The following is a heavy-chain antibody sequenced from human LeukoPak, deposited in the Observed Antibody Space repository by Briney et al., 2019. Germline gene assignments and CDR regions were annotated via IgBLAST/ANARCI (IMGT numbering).Heavy chain of an antibody. Sequence: GGSLRLSCAASGFPFSGSAIHWVRQSSGKGLVWVGQIDKKDKGYATATAYAASVTGRFTISRDDSINTAYLQMKSLRTEDTALYYCTRDSGTYNWFDPWGQGTLVTVSS. CDR1: GFPFSGSA. CDR2: IDKKDKGYATAT. D-gene: IGHD1-26*01. CDR3: TRDSGTYNWFDP. V-gene: IGHV3-73*01. J-gene: IGHJ5*02.